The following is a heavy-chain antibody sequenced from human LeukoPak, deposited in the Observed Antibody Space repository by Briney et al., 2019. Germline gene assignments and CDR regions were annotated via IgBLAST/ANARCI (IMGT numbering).Heavy chain of an antibody. J-gene: IGHJ4*02. CDR1: GFTFSSYG. D-gene: IGHD2-2*01. CDR2: IRYDGGNK. CDR3: AKLVVVPAATWYYFDY. Sequence: PGGSLRLSCAASGFTFSSYGMHWVRQAPGKGLEWVAFIRYDGGNKYYADSVKGRFTISRDNSKNTLYLQMNRLRAEDTAVYYCAKLVVVPAATWYYFDYWGQGTLVTVSS. V-gene: IGHV3-30*02.